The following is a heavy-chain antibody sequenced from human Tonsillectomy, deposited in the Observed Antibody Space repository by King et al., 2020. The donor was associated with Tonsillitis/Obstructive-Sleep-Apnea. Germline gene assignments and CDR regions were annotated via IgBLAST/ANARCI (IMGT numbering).Heavy chain of an antibody. CDR1: GFTFSNAW. V-gene: IGHV3-15*01. CDR3: TPQAGYYYDSSGYYREGY. CDR2: IKGKTDGGTT. D-gene: IGHD3-22*01. Sequence: VQLVESGGGLVKPGGSLRLSCAASGFTFSNAWMSGVRQAPGKGLEWVGRIKGKTDGGTTDYAAPGKGRFTISRGESKNTLYLQMNSLKTEDTAVYYCTPQAGYYYDSSGYYREGYWGQGTLVTVSS. J-gene: IGHJ4*02.